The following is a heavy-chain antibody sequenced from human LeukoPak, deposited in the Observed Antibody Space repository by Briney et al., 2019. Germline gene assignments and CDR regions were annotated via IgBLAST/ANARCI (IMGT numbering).Heavy chain of an antibody. CDR1: GFTFSSYA. CDR3: ARPTNVPYDSSGYYPGRGFDY. Sequence: GGSLRLSCAASGFTFSSYAMSWVRQAPGKGPEWVSAISGRGDSTYYADSVKGRFTISRDNSKNTLYLQMNSLRAEDTAVYYCARPTNVPYDSSGYYPGRGFDYWGQGTLVTVSS. J-gene: IGHJ4*02. CDR2: ISGRGDST. V-gene: IGHV3-23*01. D-gene: IGHD3-22*01.